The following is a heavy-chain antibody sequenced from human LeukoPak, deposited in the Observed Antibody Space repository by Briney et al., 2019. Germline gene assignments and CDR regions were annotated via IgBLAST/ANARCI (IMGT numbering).Heavy chain of an antibody. D-gene: IGHD2-2*01. Sequence: ASVKVSCKASGYTFTSYDINWVRQATGQGLEWMGWMNPNSGNTGYAQKFQGRVTMTRNTSISTAYMELSSLRSEDTAVYYCARERCSSTSCYSYYYMDVWGKGTTVTVSS. CDR3: ARERCSSTSCYSYYYMDV. CDR1: GYTFTSYD. J-gene: IGHJ6*03. V-gene: IGHV1-8*01. CDR2: MNPNSGNT.